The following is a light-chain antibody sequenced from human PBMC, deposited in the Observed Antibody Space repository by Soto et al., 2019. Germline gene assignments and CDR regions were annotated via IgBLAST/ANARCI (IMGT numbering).Light chain of an antibody. CDR3: QQSSRTPWT. CDR1: QSISNY. J-gene: IGKJ1*01. Sequence: DIQMTQSPSSLSASVGDRVTITCRASQSISNYLNWYQQKPGKAPKLLIYTASSLQSGVPSRFSGSGSGTDSTLTISSLQPEDFATYFCQQSSRTPWTFGQGTKVEIK. CDR2: TAS. V-gene: IGKV1-39*01.